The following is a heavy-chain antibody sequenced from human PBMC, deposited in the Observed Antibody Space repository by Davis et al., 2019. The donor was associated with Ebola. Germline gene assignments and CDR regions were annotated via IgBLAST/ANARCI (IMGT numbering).Heavy chain of an antibody. CDR1: GFTFSSYA. CDR3: ARGPDSSGRFSDAFHYYYYGMDV. Sequence: GESLKISCAASGFTFSSYAMHWVRQAPGKGLEYVSAISSNGGSTYYADSVKGRFTISRDNSKNTLYLQMGSLRAEDMAVYYCARGPDSSGRFSDAFHYYYYGMDVWGQGTTVTVSS. CDR2: ISSNGGST. J-gene: IGHJ6*02. D-gene: IGHD6-19*01. V-gene: IGHV3-64*02.